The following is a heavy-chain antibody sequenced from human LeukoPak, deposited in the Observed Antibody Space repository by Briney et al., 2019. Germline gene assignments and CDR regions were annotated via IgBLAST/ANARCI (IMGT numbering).Heavy chain of an antibody. V-gene: IGHV4-39*01. Sequence: SETLSLTCTVSGGSFSSSNYYWGWIRQPPGKGLEWIGNIYYSGSTYYNPSLNSRVTISVDTSKNQFSLNLSSVTAADTALYYCARHTSDWPHYYFDYWGQGTLVTVSS. CDR1: GGSFSSSNYY. CDR2: IYYSGST. D-gene: IGHD6-19*01. CDR3: ARHTSDWPHYYFDY. J-gene: IGHJ4*02.